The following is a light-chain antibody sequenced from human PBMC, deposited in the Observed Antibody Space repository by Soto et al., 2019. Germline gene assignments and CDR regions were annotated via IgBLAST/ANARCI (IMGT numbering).Light chain of an antibody. Sequence: ATRMTQSPSSFSASTGDNVTITCRASQGIGNSLAWYQQKPGKAPNLLIYDASTLQSVVPARFSGSGSGSDSTLTITSLQSEDFATYYCQHYYNYPLSFGGGTKVEIK. CDR1: QGIGNS. V-gene: IGKV1-8*01. CDR3: QHYYNYPLS. J-gene: IGKJ4*01. CDR2: DAS.